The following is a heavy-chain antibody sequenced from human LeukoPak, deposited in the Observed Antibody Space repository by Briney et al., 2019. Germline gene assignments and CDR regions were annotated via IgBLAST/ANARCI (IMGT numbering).Heavy chain of an antibody. CDR2: IYYSGST. Sequence: SETLSLTCTVSGGSISSYYWCWIRQPPGKGLEWIGYIYYSGSTNYNPSLKSRVTISVDTSKNQCSLKLSSVTAADTAVYYCARYSGSYYGYFDYWGQGTLVTVSS. CDR3: ARYSGSYYGYFDY. D-gene: IGHD1-26*01. V-gene: IGHV4-59*01. J-gene: IGHJ4*02. CDR1: GGSISSYY.